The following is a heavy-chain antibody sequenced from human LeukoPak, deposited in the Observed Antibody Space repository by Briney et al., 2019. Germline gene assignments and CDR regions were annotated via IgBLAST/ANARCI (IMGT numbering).Heavy chain of an antibody. V-gene: IGHV3-48*01. CDR2: ISGDGNAK. Sequence: PGGSLRPSCAAPGLSFSSYSINWVGQAPGKGREWVSYISGDGNAKHYTDSVKGRFTISRDNAKNALYLQMNSLRAEDTAVYFCARDYVYAFDYWGQGTLVTVSS. CDR1: GLSFSSYS. CDR3: ARDYVYAFDY. D-gene: IGHD2/OR15-2a*01. J-gene: IGHJ4*02.